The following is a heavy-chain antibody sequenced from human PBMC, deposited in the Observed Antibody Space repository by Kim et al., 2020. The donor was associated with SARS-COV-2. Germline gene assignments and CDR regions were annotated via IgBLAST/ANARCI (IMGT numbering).Heavy chain of an antibody. J-gene: IGHJ4*02. CDR1: GFTFSSYG. CDR3: AKEVGFLGYSGYDGLGY. D-gene: IGHD5-12*01. V-gene: IGHV3-30*18. Sequence: GGSLRLSCAASGFTFSSYGMHWVRQAPGKGLEWVAVISYDGSNKYYADSVKGRFTISRDNSKNTLYLQMNSLRAEDTAVYYCAKEVGFLGYSGYDGLGYWGQGTLVTVSS. CDR2: ISYDGSNK.